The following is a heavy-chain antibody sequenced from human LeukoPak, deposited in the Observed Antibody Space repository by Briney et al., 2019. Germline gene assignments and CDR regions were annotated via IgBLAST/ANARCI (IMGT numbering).Heavy chain of an antibody. CDR3: ASRKEYTTSSVFY. CDR2: ISVTGADT. CDR1: GFDFSTYA. D-gene: IGHD6-6*01. J-gene: IGHJ4*02. V-gene: IGHV3-23*01. Sequence: GGSLRLPCAASGFDFSTYAINWVRRAPGKGLEWVSGISVTGADTYYADSVKGRFTISRDNSKNTVSLRMDSLRAEDSAVYYCASRKEYTTSSVFYWGQGTLVTVSS.